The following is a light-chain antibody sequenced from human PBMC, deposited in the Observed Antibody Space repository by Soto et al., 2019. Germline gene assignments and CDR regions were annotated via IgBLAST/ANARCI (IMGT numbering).Light chain of an antibody. CDR2: IND. CDR1: SSNIGDNP. CDR3: AAWDDSLNAL. Sequence: QSVLTQPPSASGTPGQRITISCSGSSSNIGDNPVNWYQQLPGAAPKLLIYINDQRPSGVPDRFSGSKSGTSASLAISGLQPEDEADYYCAAWDDSLNALFGIGTKVTLL. V-gene: IGLV1-44*01. J-gene: IGLJ1*01.